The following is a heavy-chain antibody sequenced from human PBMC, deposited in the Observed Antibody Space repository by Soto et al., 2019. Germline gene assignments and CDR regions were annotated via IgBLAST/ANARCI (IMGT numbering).Heavy chain of an antibody. CDR2: ISAAGDP. V-gene: IGHV3-13*05. CDR1: GFTFRNYD. Sequence: EVQLVESGGGLVQPGGSLRLSCEASGFTFRNYDMHWVRQGTGKGLEWVSGISAAGDPDYADSVEGRFTISRENAQNSFFLQMTSLRAGDTAVYYCARTDRDFYGLDVWGQGTTVIVSS. J-gene: IGHJ6*02. CDR3: ARTDRDFYGLDV.